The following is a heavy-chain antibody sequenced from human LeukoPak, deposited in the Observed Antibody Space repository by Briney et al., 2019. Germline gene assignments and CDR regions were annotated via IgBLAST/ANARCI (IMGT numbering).Heavy chain of an antibody. D-gene: IGHD4-17*01. J-gene: IGHJ4*01. CDR2: IIPILGIA. Sequence: ASVKVSCKASGGTFSSYTISWVRQAPGQGLEWMGRIIPILGIANYAQKFQGRVTITADKSTSTAYMELSSLRSEDTAVYYCARVDFYGDYEESDYWGHGTLVTVSS. V-gene: IGHV1-69*02. CDR3: ARVDFYGDYEESDY. CDR1: GGTFSSYT.